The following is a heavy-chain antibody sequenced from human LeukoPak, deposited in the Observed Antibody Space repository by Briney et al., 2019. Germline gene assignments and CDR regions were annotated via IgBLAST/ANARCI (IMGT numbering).Heavy chain of an antibody. CDR2: IKEDGSEK. CDR1: GFTFSSYW. V-gene: IGHV3-7*01. D-gene: IGHD5-12*01. Sequence: GGSLRLSCAASGFTFSSYWMSWVRQAPGKGLEWVANIKEDGSEKFHVGSVRGRFTISRDNAKNSLYLQMNSLRAEDTAVYYCARDRGYAIDYWGQGTLVTVSS. CDR3: ARDRGYAIDY. J-gene: IGHJ4*02.